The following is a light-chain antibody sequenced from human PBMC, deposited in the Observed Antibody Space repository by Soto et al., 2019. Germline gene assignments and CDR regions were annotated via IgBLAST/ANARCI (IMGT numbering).Light chain of an antibody. V-gene: IGKV2D-29*01. CDR1: QTLLHSNGKSY. Sequence: EIVMTQTPLSLSVTPGQSASISCRSSQTLLHSNGKSYLYWYLQKAGQAPQLLIYEVSKRFSGGPDRVSGSGAGTAFTLTISRVEAKEVGVYYCLQSLHFPLTFGGGTKVDIK. CDR2: EVS. CDR3: LQSLHFPLT. J-gene: IGKJ4*01.